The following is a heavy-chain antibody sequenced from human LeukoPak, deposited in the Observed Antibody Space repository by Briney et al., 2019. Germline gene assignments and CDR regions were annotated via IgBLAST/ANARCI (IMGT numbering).Heavy chain of an antibody. Sequence: GESLKISCKGSGYSFTSYWIGWVRQMPGKGLEWMGIIYPGDSDTRYSPSFQGQVTISADKSITTAYPQWSSLKASDTAMYYCARHGSYYDSSGYYSIDYWGQGTLVTVSS. CDR1: GYSFTSYW. CDR3: ARHGSYYDSSGYYSIDY. D-gene: IGHD3-22*01. V-gene: IGHV5-51*01. J-gene: IGHJ4*02. CDR2: IYPGDSDT.